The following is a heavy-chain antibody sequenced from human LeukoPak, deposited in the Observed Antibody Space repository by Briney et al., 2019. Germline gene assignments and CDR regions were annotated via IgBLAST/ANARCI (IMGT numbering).Heavy chain of an antibody. D-gene: IGHD2-8*01. J-gene: IGHJ5*02. Sequence: PGGSLRLSCAAPGFTFSSYSMNWVRQTPGKGLEWGSSISSSSSYIYYADSVKGRFTISRDNAKNSLYLQMNSLRAEDTAVYYCAREGYAIWFDPWGQGTLVTVSS. CDR3: AREGYAIWFDP. CDR2: ISSSSSYI. CDR1: GFTFSSYS. V-gene: IGHV3-21*01.